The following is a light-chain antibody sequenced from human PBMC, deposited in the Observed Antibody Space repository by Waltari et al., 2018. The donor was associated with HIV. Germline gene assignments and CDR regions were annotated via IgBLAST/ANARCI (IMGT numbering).Light chain of an antibody. CDR1: SSDVGGYNY. V-gene: IGLV2-14*03. CDR2: DVS. Sequence: QSALTQPASVSGSPGQSITISCTATSSDVGGYNYVSWYQQNPGKAPKLMIFDVSNRPSGVSNRFSGSKSGNTASLTISGLQAEDEADYYCSSYTSSSTLVFGGGTRVTVL. J-gene: IGLJ3*02. CDR3: SSYTSSSTLV.